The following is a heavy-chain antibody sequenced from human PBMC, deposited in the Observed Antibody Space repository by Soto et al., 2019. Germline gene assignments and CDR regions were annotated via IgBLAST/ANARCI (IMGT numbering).Heavy chain of an antibody. D-gene: IGHD3-10*01. V-gene: IGHV1-18*04. CDR3: ARDGSYPPHNRFDP. CDR1: GYTFGSYG. J-gene: IGHJ5*02. CDR2: ISGYNGET. Sequence: QVQLVQSGPEVKKPGASVKVSCKASGYTFGSYGIAWVRQAPGQGLEWMGWISGYNGETNYAQNLQGRVTMTIDTSTSTAYMELRSLRSDDTAVNYCARDGSYPPHNRFDPWGQGTLVTVSS.